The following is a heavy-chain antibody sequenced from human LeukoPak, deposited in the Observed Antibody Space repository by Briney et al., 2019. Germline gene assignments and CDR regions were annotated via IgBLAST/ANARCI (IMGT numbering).Heavy chain of an antibody. V-gene: IGHV4-34*01. CDR1: GGSFSGYY. J-gene: IGHJ4*02. Sequence: PSETLSLTCAVYGGSFSGYYWSWIRQPPGKGLEWIGEINHSGGTNYNPSLKSRVTISVDTSKNQFSLKLSSVTAADTAVYYCASFGRITIFGVVIPHYFDYWGQGTLVTVSS. D-gene: IGHD3-3*01. CDR3: ASFGRITIFGVVIPHYFDY. CDR2: INHSGGT.